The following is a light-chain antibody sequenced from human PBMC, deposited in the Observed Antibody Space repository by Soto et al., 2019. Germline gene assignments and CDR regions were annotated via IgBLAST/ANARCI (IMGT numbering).Light chain of an antibody. Sequence: IVMTQSPATLSVAPGERVTFSCRASQGISRKVAWYQHKPGQAPRLLISGASTGATGIPARFSGSGSGTEFTLTISSLQPDDFATYYCQQYNTFWTFGQGTKVDIK. CDR2: GAS. V-gene: IGKV3-15*01. CDR1: QGISRK. J-gene: IGKJ1*01. CDR3: QQYNTFWT.